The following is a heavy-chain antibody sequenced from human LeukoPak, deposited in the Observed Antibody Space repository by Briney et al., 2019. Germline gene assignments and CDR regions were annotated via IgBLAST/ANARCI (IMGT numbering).Heavy chain of an antibody. D-gene: IGHD3-10*01. CDR1: GGSISSYY. V-gene: IGHV4-4*07. CDR2: IYTSGST. J-gene: IGHJ5*02. CDR3: ARWAPWFGELGNWFDP. Sequence: PSETLSLTCTVSGGSISSYYWSWIRQPAGKGLEWIGRIYTSGSTNYNPSLKSRVTMSVDTSKNQFSLKLSSVTAADTAVYYSARWAPWFGELGNWFDPWGQGTLVTVSS.